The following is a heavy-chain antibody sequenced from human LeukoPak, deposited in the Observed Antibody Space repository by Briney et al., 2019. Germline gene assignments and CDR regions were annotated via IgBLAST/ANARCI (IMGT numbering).Heavy chain of an antibody. J-gene: IGHJ4*02. CDR3: AVSLQGFR. D-gene: IGHD3-3*02. CDR2: LNEDGSEN. Sequence: GGSLRLSCAASGFTFSSCWVAWVRQAPEKGLEWVASLNEDGSENYYVDSVKGRFTISRDNAKNSMYLQMNSLRVEDTAVYYCAVSLQGFRRGQGTLLTASS. CDR1: GFTFSSCW. V-gene: IGHV3-7*01.